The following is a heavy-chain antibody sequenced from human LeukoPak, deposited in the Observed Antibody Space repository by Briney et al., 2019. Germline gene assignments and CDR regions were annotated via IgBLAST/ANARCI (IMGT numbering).Heavy chain of an antibody. CDR3: ARGFYGSGNSSPSDY. CDR1: GGSFSCYY. V-gene: IGHV4-34*01. Sequence: PSETLSLTCAVYGGSFSCYYWSWIRQPPGKGLEWIGEINHSGSTNYNPSLKSRVTISVDTSKNQFSLKLSSETAADTAVYYCARGFYGSGNSSPSDYWGQGTLVTVSS. CDR2: INHSGST. D-gene: IGHD3-10*01. J-gene: IGHJ4*02.